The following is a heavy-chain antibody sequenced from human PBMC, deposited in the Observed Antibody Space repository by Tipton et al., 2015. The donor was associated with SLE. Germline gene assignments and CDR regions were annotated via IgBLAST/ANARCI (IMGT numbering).Heavy chain of an antibody. J-gene: IGHJ6*03. CDR1: GESFSAYY. D-gene: IGHD2-21*02. Sequence: TLSLTCAVYGESFSAYYWSWIRQPPGKGLEWIGEINHSGSANYNPSLKSRVTISVDTSKNQFSLKLSSVTAADTAVYYCARGYSMVTAIGFYYYYMDVWGKGTTVTVSS. V-gene: IGHV4-34*01. CDR2: INHSGSA. CDR3: ARGYSMVTAIGFYYYYMDV.